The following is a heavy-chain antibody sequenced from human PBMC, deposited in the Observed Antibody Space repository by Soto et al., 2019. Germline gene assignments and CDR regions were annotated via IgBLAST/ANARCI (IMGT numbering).Heavy chain of an antibody. CDR2: VNGDSGNT. CDR3: ARGTGLNDGSDL. V-gene: IGHV1-18*01. J-gene: IGHJ3*01. CDR1: GYTFSNYG. Sequence: QVHLVQAGGEVKKPGASVKISCQTSGYTFSNYGITWVRQAPGQGLEWVGWVNGDSGNTNYAQNMAGRVTMPTDASTATADMELRNLRSDDTATYYCARGTGLNDGSDLWGQGTVVSVSS.